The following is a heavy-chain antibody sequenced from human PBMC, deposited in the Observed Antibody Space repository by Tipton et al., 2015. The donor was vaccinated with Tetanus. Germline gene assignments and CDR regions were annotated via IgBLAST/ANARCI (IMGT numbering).Heavy chain of an antibody. D-gene: IGHD6-19*01. Sequence: SLRLSCAASGFTFDDYAMHWVRQAPGKGLEWVSGISWNSGSIGYADSVKGRFTISRDNAKNSLYLQMNSLRAEDTALYYCAKVTGGWYERGYFYYWGQGSLATVSS. CDR1: GFTFDDYA. CDR3: AKVTGGWYERGYFYY. J-gene: IGHJ4*02. V-gene: IGHV3-9*01. CDR2: ISWNSGSI.